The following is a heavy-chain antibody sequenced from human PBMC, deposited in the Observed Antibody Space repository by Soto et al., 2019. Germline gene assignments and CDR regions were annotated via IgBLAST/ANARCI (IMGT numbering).Heavy chain of an antibody. CDR3: AREGYDFWSGYYKSQYYYGMDV. J-gene: IGHJ6*02. CDR1: GFTFSSYG. CDR2: IWYDGSNK. V-gene: IGHV3-33*01. Sequence: GGSLRLSCAASGFTFSSYGMHWVRQAPGKGLEWVAVIWYDGSNKYYADSVKGRFTISRDNSKNTLYLQMNSLRAEDTAVYYCAREGYDFWSGYYKSQYYYGMDVWGQGTTVTAYS. D-gene: IGHD3-3*01.